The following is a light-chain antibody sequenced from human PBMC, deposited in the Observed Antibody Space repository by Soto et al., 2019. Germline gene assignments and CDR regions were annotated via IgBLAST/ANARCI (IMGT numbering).Light chain of an antibody. CDR2: LGS. J-gene: IGKJ3*01. Sequence: DIVMTQSPLSLPVTPGEPASISCRSSKSLLHSNGYNYLDWYLQKPGQSPQLLIYLGSNRASGVPDRFSGSGSGTDFTLKISRVEAEDVGVYYCMQALQTPSTFGPGTKVDIK. CDR3: MQALQTPST. V-gene: IGKV2-28*01. CDR1: KSLLHSNGYNY.